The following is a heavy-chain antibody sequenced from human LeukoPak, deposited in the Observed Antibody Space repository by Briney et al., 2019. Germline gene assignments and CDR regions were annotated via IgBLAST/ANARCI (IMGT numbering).Heavy chain of an antibody. V-gene: IGHV3-30*02. CDR1: DFTFRNYG. Sequence: QFGGSLRLSCAASDFTFRNYGMHWVRQAPGKGLDWVAFIRYDVNNTYYAESVKGRFTISRDNSKNTLYLQMNSLRAEDTAVYYCARERVTTTSFDYWGQGVLVTVSS. D-gene: IGHD2/OR15-2a*01. J-gene: IGHJ4*02. CDR3: ARERVTTTSFDY. CDR2: IRYDVNNT.